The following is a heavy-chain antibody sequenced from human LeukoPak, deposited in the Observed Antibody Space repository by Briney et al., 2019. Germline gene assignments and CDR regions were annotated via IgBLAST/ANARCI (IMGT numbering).Heavy chain of an antibody. J-gene: IGHJ6*02. CDR3: ARDGTIFGYGMDV. Sequence: GGSLRLSCAASGFTFSSYAMSWVRQAPGKGLEWVSAISGSGGSTYYADSVKGRFTISRDNSKNTLYLQMNSLRAEDTAVYYCARDGTIFGYGMDVWGQGTTVTVSS. CDR1: GFTFSSYA. D-gene: IGHD3-9*01. CDR2: ISGSGGST. V-gene: IGHV3-23*01.